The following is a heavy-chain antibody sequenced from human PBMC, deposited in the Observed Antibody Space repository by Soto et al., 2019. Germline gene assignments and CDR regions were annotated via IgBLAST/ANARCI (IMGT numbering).Heavy chain of an antibody. Sequence: QVQLVQSGAEVKSPGASVKVSCKASGYTFSTYGISWVRQAPGRGLEWMGWISAYNGDTNYAQKFQGRVSMTTDTSTSTAYMDLRSLRSDDTAVYYCARDLIAVRHGWFDPWGQGTLVTVSS. V-gene: IGHV1-18*01. D-gene: IGHD6-6*01. J-gene: IGHJ5*02. CDR2: ISAYNGDT. CDR3: ARDLIAVRHGWFDP. CDR1: GYTFSTYG.